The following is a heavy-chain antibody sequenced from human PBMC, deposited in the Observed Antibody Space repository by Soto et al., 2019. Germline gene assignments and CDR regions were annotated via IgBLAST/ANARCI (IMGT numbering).Heavy chain of an antibody. CDR2: ISGGGGST. CDR3: AKLDCSGGSCYGMDV. Sequence: GSLRLSCAASRFTFSNYAMTWVRQAPEKGLEWVSTISGGGGSTYYADSVKGRFTISRDNSKNTLYLQMNSLRAEDTAVYYCAKLDCSGGSCYGMDVWGQGTTVTVSS. V-gene: IGHV3-23*01. J-gene: IGHJ6*02. CDR1: RFTFSNYA. D-gene: IGHD2-15*01.